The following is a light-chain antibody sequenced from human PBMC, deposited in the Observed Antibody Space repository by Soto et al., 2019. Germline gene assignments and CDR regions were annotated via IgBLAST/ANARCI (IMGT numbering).Light chain of an antibody. CDR2: SAS. CDR1: QGISSH. V-gene: IGKV1-8*01. J-gene: IGKJ4*01. CDR3: QQSFSYPLT. Sequence: ALRMTQSPSSFSASTGDRVTITCRASQGISSHLAWYQVKPGKAPRLLIYSASYLESGVPSRFSGIGARTDFSLTISSLQSEDSAVYYCQQSFSYPLTFGGGTKVDIK.